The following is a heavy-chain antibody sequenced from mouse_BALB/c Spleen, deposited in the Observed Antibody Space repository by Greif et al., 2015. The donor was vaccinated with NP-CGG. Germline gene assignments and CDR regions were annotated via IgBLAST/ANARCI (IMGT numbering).Heavy chain of an antibody. D-gene: IGHD2-10*01. J-gene: IGHJ4*01. CDR3: ARDTACYGNYGGATDY. CDR2: ISDGGSYT. V-gene: IGHV5-4*02. Sequence: DVKLVESGGGLVKPGGSLKLSCAASGSTFSDYYMYWVRQTPEKRLEWVATISDGGSYTYYPDSVKGRFTISIDNAKNNLYLQMSSLKSEDTAMYYCARDTACYGNYGGATDYWGQGTSVTVSS. CDR1: GSTFSDYY.